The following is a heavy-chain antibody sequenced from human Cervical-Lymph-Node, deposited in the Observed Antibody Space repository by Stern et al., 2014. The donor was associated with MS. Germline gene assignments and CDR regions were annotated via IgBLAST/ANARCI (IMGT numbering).Heavy chain of an antibody. D-gene: IGHD3-10*01. Sequence: VQLVESGGGVVQPGSSLSLSCIASGFTFSTYAMHWVRQAPGKGLEWVAFEPYDGTQRNSTDSVKARFTISRDNSKNTLYLHMNSLRDEDTAVYFCARGGRGVGLEYWGQGALVTVSS. V-gene: IGHV3-30*10. J-gene: IGHJ4*02. CDR2: EPYDGTQR. CDR1: GFTFSTYA. CDR3: ARGGRGVGLEY.